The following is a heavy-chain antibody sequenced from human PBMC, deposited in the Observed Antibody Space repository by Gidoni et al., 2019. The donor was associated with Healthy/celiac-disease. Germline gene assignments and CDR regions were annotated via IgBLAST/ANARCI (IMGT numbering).Heavy chain of an antibody. Sequence: QVHLVQSGAEVKKPGSSVKVSCQASGGTFSSYAISWVRQAPGQGLEWMGGIIPICGTANYAKKFQGRVTITADKSTSTADMERSSLRSEDTAVDYWARDIELGSYRPKRDFDIWGQGTMVTVSS. D-gene: IGHD1-26*01. CDR1: GGTFSSYA. CDR3: ARDIELGSYRPKRDFDI. J-gene: IGHJ3*02. V-gene: IGHV1-69*06. CDR2: IIPICGTA.